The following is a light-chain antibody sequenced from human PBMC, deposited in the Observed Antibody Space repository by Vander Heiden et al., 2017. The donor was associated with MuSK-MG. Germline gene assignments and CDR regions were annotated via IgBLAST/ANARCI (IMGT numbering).Light chain of an antibody. Sequence: QSVLPQPPSVSGAPGQRVTFSCTGSSSNIGAGYNVHWYQQLPGTAPKLLLYGNDNRPSGVPDRFSGSKSGTSASLAITGLQAEDEADFYCQSYDRSLSGLVFGGGTKLTVL. CDR2: GND. V-gene: IGLV1-40*01. J-gene: IGLJ3*02. CDR1: SSNIGAGYN. CDR3: QSYDRSLSGLV.